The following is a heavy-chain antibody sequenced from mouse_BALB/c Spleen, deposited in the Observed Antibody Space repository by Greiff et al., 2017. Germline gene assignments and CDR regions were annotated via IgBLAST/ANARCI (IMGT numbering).Heavy chain of an antibody. Sequence: EVKLQESGAELVKPGASVKLSCTASGFNIKDTYMHWVKQRPEQGLEWIGRIDPANGNTKYDPKFQGKATITADTSSNTAYLQLSSLTSEDTAVYYCARNYGGDYWGQGTSVTVSS. J-gene: IGHJ4*01. CDR1: GFNIKDTY. CDR2: IDPANGNT. D-gene: IGHD1-1*01. CDR3: ARNYGGDY. V-gene: IGHV14-3*02.